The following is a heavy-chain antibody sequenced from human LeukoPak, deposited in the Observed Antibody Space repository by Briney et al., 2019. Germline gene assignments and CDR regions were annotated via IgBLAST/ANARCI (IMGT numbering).Heavy chain of an antibody. CDR2: TYHAGST. J-gene: IGHJ4*02. CDR3: ARAAAVTGQFDF. V-gene: IGHV4-4*02. Sequence: SETLSLTCTVSGASISSSNWWTWVRQPPGEALEWIGETYHAGSTKYNPSLKSRLTISVDKSSNSFSLSLTSVTAADTAFYYCARAAAVTGQFDFWGQGTLVTVSS. D-gene: IGHD6-19*01. CDR1: GASISSSNW.